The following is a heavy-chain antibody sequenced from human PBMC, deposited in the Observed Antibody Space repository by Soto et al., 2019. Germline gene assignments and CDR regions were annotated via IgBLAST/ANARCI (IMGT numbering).Heavy chain of an antibody. CDR2: IWYDGSNR. CDR1: GFTFSSYG. V-gene: IGHV3-33*01. D-gene: IGHD7-27*01. J-gene: IGHJ4*02. CDR3: EYWGPAARNCVTEESDD. Sequence: QVHLVESGGGVVQPGGSLRLSCAASGFTFSSYGMHWVRQAPGKGLEWVAVIWYDGSNRYHADSVKGRFTISRDNSKNSVNLEMNGLRGEDTDVYDGEYWGPAARNCVTEESDDWGQGILVTVSS.